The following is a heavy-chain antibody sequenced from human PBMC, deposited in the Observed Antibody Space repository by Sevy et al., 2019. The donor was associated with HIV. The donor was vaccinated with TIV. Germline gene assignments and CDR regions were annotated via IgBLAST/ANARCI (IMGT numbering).Heavy chain of an antibody. J-gene: IGHJ6*02. CDR1: GFTFSSYW. CDR2: INSDGSST. CDR3: ARVWYSSSCPLGGGVCYYYRMDV. V-gene: IGHV3-74*01. Sequence: GGSLRLSCAASGFTFSSYWMHWVRQAPGKGLVWVSRINSDGSSTSYADSVKGRFTISRDNAKNTLYLQMNSLRAEDTAVYYCARVWYSSSCPLGGGVCYYYRMDVWGQGTTVTVSS. D-gene: IGHD6-13*01.